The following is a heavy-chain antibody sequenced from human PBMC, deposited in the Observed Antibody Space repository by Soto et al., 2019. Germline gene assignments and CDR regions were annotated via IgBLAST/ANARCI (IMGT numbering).Heavy chain of an antibody. Sequence: GGSLRLSCPAYGFTFRAFGMHWVRQAPDKGLGWVALISSDGSNKDYTDSVKGRFTISRDNSKNTLNVQMNSLRVEDTAVYYCAKIIAAVGTGVGGLDVWGQGTTVTVSS. CDR3: AKIIAAVGTGVGGLDV. J-gene: IGHJ6*02. CDR1: GFTFRAFG. V-gene: IGHV3-30*18. CDR2: ISSDGSNK. D-gene: IGHD6-13*01.